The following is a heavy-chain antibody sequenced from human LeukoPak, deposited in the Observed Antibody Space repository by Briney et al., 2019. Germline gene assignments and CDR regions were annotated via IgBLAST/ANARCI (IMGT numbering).Heavy chain of an antibody. D-gene: IGHD5-12*01. Sequence: GRSLRLSCAASGFTFSSYGMRWVRQAPGKGLEWVAVISYDGSNNYYADSVKGRFTISRDNSTITLYLKMNSLRAEDTAVYYCAKCAREGYSGYDTFDYWGQGTLVTVSS. CDR3: AKCAREGYSGYDTFDY. J-gene: IGHJ4*02. CDR1: GFTFSSYG. CDR2: ISYDGSNN. V-gene: IGHV3-30*18.